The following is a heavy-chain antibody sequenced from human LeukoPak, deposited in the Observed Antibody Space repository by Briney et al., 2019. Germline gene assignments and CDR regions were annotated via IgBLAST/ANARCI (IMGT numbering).Heavy chain of an antibody. V-gene: IGHV5-51*01. CDR3: ARQEYCSGASCYTWFDP. J-gene: IGHJ5*02. CDR1: DSSLTFYW. CDR2: IYPADSDI. Sequence: GESLKISCKDFDSSLTFYWISWVRQMPGKGLEWMGIIYPADSDIRYSPSFQGQVTISADKSISTAYLQWNSLKASDTAMYYCARQEYCSGASCYTWFDPWGQGTLVTVSS. D-gene: IGHD2-15*01.